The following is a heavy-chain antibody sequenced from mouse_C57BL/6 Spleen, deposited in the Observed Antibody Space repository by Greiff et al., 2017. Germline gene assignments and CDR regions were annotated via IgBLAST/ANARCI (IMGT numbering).Heavy chain of an antibody. Sequence: QVQLQQPGAELVKPGASVKMSCKASGYTFTSYWITWVKQRPGQGLEWIGDIYPGSGSTNYNEKFKSKATLTVDTSSSTAYMQHSSLTSEDSAVYYCARSYSNYAMDYWGQGTSVTVSS. J-gene: IGHJ4*01. CDR3: ARSYSNYAMDY. CDR1: GYTFTSYW. CDR2: IYPGSGST. V-gene: IGHV1-55*01. D-gene: IGHD2-5*01.